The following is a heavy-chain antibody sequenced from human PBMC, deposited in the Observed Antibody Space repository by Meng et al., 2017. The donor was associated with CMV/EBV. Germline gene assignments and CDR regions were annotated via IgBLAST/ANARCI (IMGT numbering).Heavy chain of an antibody. Sequence: GESLKISCAASGFTFSSYAMHWVRQAPGKGLEWVAVISYDGSNKYYADSVKGRFTISRDNSKNTLYLQMNSPRAEDTAVYYCARGLGTLRFLERLPLDFDYWGQGTLVTVSS. CDR3: ARGLGTLRFLERLPLDFDY. CDR1: GFTFSSYA. D-gene: IGHD3-3*01. CDR2: ISYDGSNK. J-gene: IGHJ4*02. V-gene: IGHV3-30*04.